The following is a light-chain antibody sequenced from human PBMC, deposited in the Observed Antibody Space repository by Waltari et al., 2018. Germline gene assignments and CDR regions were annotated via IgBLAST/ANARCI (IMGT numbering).Light chain of an antibody. Sequence: QSALAQPASVSGSPGQSITISCTATSSDVGAYNFVSWYQHHPGKPPKLIIYDVCRYPSAVPNRSSGSKSGNTASLTTSGLQAEEEVDYYCSSYTTIRTTLCGGGTKVTVL. CDR2: DVC. CDR3: SSYTTIRTTL. CDR1: SSDVGAYNF. V-gene: IGLV2-14*01. J-gene: IGLJ2*01.